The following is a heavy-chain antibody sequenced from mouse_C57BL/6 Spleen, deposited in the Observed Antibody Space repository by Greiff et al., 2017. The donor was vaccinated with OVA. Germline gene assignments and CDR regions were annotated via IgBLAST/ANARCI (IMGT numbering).Heavy chain of an antibody. Sequence: EVQLQESGAELVKPGASVKLSCTASGFNIKDYYMHWVKQRTEQGLEWIGRIDPEDGETKYAPKFQSKATITADTSSNTAYLQLSSLTSEDTAVYYCARSAFAYWGQGTLVTVSA. CDR3: ARSAFAY. CDR1: GFNIKDYY. J-gene: IGHJ3*01. CDR2: IDPEDGET. V-gene: IGHV14-2*01.